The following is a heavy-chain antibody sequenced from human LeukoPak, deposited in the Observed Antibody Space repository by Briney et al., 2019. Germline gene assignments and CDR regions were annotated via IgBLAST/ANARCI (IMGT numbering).Heavy chain of an antibody. J-gene: IGHJ4*02. CDR2: IYYSGST. CDR3: ASERGRITMVRGVIITPNKPTN. V-gene: IGHV4-39*01. Sequence: PSETLSLTCIVSGATISSSSYYWGWIRQPPGKGLEWIGNIYYSGSTYNNPSLKSRVTISVDTSKNHFSLNLRSVTAADTAVYYCASERGRITMVRGVIITPNKPTNWGQGTLVTVSS. D-gene: IGHD3-10*01. CDR1: GATISSSSYY.